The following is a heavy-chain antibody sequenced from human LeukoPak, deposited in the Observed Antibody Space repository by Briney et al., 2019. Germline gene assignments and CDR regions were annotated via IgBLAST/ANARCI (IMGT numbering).Heavy chain of an antibody. V-gene: IGHV4-34*01. CDR1: GGSFSGYY. CDR2: INHSGST. J-gene: IGHJ3*02. D-gene: IGHD1-26*01. Sequence: PSETLSLTCAVYGGSFSGYYWSWIRQPPGKGLEWIGEINHSGSTNYNPSLKSRVTISVDTSKNQLSLKLSSVTAADTAVYYCARECGSSDAFDIWGQGTMVTVSS. CDR3: ARECGSSDAFDI.